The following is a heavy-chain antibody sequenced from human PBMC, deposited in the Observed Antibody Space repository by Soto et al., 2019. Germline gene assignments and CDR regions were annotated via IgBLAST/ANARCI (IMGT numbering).Heavy chain of an antibody. J-gene: IGHJ6*02. Sequence: SETLSLTCAVYGGSFSGYYWSWIRQPPRKGLGWIGEINHSGSTNYNPSLQSRVTISVDTSKNRFSLKLSCVTAADTAVYYCAPGLMGMYSSSWFYYYYYGMDVWGQGTTVTVS. CDR1: GGSFSGYY. CDR2: INHSGST. D-gene: IGHD6-13*01. V-gene: IGHV4-34*01. CDR3: APGLMGMYSSSWFYYYYYGMDV.